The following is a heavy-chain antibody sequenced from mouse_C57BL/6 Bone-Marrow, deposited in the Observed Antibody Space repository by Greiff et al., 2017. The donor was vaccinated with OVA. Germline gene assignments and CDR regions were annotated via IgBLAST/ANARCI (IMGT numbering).Heavy chain of an antibody. CDR1: GYSITSGYY. D-gene: IGHD1-1*01. CDR2: ISYDGSN. J-gene: IGHJ2*01. Sequence: VQLQESGPGLVKPSQSLSLTCSVTGYSITSGYYWNWIRQFPGNKLEWMGYISYDGSNNYNPSLKNRISITRDTSKNQFFLKLNSVTTEDTATYYCAREGTTVVAPDYWGQGTTLTVSS. CDR3: AREGTTVVAPDY. V-gene: IGHV3-6*01.